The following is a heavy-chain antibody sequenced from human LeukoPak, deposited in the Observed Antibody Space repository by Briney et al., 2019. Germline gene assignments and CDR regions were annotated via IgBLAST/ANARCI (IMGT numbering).Heavy chain of an antibody. V-gene: IGHV1-2*02. CDR1: GYTFTGYY. J-gene: IGHJ5*02. Sequence: ASVKVSCKASGYTFTGYYMHWVRQAPGQGLEWMGWINPNSGGTNYAQKFQGRVTMTRGTSISTAYMELSRLRSDDTAVYYCARVITIFGVVKFDPWGQGTLVTVSS. CDR2: INPNSGGT. CDR3: ARVITIFGVVKFDP. D-gene: IGHD3-3*01.